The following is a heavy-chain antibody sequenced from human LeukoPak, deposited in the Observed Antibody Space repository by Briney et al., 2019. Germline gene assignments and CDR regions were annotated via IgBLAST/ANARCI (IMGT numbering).Heavy chain of an antibody. V-gene: IGHV5-51*01. D-gene: IGHD2-2*01. CDR1: GYTITSYW. J-gene: IGHJ6*03. Sequence: GESLKISCKGSGYTITSYWIAWVRQMPGKGLEWMGIIYPDDSDTRYSPSFQGQVTISADKSISTAYLQWSSLKASDTAMYYCARPVGYCSSTNCYYYYYYMDVWGKGTTVTVSS. CDR3: ARPVGYCSSTNCYYYYYYMDV. CDR2: IYPDDSDT.